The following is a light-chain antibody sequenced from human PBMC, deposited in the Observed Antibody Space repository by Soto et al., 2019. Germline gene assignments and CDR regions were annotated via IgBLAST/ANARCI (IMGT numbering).Light chain of an antibody. CDR2: EVT. Sequence: QSALTQPASVSGSPGQSITISCTGTSSDVGGYNYVSWYQQHPGKAPKLMIYEVTNRPSGVSHRFSGSKSGNTASLTISGLQAEDEADYYCSSYTSSNTGVSGGGTKLTVL. V-gene: IGLV2-14*01. J-gene: IGLJ2*01. CDR1: SSDVGGYNY. CDR3: SSYTSSNTGV.